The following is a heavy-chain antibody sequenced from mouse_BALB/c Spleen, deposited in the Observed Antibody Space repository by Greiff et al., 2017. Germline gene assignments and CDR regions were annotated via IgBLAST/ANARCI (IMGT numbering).Heavy chain of an antibody. V-gene: IGHV1S56*01. CDR1: GFNIKDNY. CDR3: ARGDYCVSSYIDY. CDR2: IYPGDGST. J-gene: IGHJ2*01. Sequence: VQLQQSGAELVKPGASVKLSCTASGFNIKDNYIHWVQQRPGQGLEWIGGIYPGDGSTQYNEKFKGKTTLTADKSSSTAYMLLSSLTSEDSAIYFCARGDYCVSSYIDYWGQGTTLTVSS. D-gene: IGHD1-1*01.